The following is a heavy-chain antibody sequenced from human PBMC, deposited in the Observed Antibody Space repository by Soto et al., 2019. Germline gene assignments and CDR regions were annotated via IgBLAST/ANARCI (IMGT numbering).Heavy chain of an antibody. CDR2: ISGSGGST. J-gene: IGHJ4*02. CDR1: GFTFSSYA. V-gene: IGHV3-23*01. D-gene: IGHD6-19*01. Sequence: LRLSCAASGFTFSSYAMNWVRQAPGKGLEWVSAISGSGGSTYYADSVKGRFTISRDNSKNTLYLQMNSLRAEDTAVYYCAKDLASGWYYFDYWGQGTLVTVSS. CDR3: AKDLASGWYYFDY.